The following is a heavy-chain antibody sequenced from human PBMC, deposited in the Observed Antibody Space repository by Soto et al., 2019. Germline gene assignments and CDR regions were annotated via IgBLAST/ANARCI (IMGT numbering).Heavy chain of an antibody. D-gene: IGHD5-18*01. Sequence: GGSLRLSYVGSGFTFSDSVMAWVRQAPGKGLEWLSVMSGDGRTRYALSVTGRFTISRDNSKNTLYLQMNSLRAEDTAVYYCANSYGSPHYFDYWGQGTLVTVAS. CDR3: ANSYGSPHYFDY. J-gene: IGHJ4*02. CDR2: MSGDGRT. V-gene: IGHV3-23*01. CDR1: GFTFSDSV.